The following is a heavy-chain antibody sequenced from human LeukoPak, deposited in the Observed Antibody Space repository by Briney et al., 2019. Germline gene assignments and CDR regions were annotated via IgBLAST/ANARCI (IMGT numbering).Heavy chain of an antibody. CDR3: AKDPRDGYNGYFDY. CDR1: GFTFSSYG. CDR2: ISYDGSNK. J-gene: IGHJ4*02. V-gene: IGHV3-30*18. D-gene: IGHD5-24*01. Sequence: GGSLRLSCAASGFTFSSYGIHWVRQAPGKGLEWVAVISYDGSNKYYADSVKGRFTISRDNSKNTLYLQMNSLRAEDTAVYYCAKDPRDGYNGYFDYWGQGTLVTVSS.